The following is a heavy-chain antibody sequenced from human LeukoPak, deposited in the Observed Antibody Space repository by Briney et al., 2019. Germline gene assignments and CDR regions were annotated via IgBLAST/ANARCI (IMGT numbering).Heavy chain of an antibody. CDR1: GFTFSSYA. Sequence: PGGSLRLSCVASGFTFSSYAMSWVRQAPGKGLEWVSAISGSGGSTYYADSVKGRFTISRDNSKNTLYLQMNSLRAEDTAVYYCAKDVGYVGSGSYYSFDYWGQGTLVTVSS. J-gene: IGHJ4*02. CDR3: AKDVGYVGSGSYYSFDY. V-gene: IGHV3-23*01. CDR2: ISGSGGST. D-gene: IGHD3-10*01.